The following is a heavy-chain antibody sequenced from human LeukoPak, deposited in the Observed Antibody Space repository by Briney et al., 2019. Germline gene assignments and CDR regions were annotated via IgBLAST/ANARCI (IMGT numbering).Heavy chain of an antibody. J-gene: IGHJ6*04. CDR1: GYTFTSYG. CDR2: ISAYNGNT. CDR3: ARDHRRGSSGMDV. Sequence: APVKVSCKASGYTFTSYGISWVRQAPGQGLEWMGWISAYNGNTNYAQKLQGRVTMTTHTSTSTAYMELRSLRSDDTAVYYCARDHRRGSSGMDVWGKGTTVTVSS. V-gene: IGHV1-18*04. D-gene: IGHD5-24*01.